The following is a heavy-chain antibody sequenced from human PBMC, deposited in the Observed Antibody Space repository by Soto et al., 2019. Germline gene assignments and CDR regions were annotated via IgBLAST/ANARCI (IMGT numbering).Heavy chain of an antibody. D-gene: IGHD3-3*01. CDR2: VYHTGRT. V-gene: IGHV4-61*01. CDR1: GGSFKSGSYS. J-gene: IGHJ4*02. Sequence: PSETLSLTCTVSGGSFKSGSYSWSWIRQPPGKGLEWIGYVYHTGRTGYNPSLKSRVSIPMDTSKNQFSLNLDSVTAADTAVYFCARDFAYFDSWGQGTLVTVSS. CDR3: ARDFAYFDS.